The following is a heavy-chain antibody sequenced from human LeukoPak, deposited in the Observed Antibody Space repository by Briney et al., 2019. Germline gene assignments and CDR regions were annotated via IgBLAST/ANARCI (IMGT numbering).Heavy chain of an antibody. CDR1: GFTFSRYS. J-gene: IGHJ6*03. CDR2: ISSSSSYI. CDR3: GREADRYYYYMDV. V-gene: IGHV3-21*01. Sequence: GGSLRLSCAASGFTFSRYSMNWVRQAPGKGLEWVSSISSSSSYIYFPDSVKGRFTISRDNAKNSLYLQMNSLRAEDTAVYYCGREADRYYYYMDVRGKGAKVTVSS. D-gene: IGHD3-22*01.